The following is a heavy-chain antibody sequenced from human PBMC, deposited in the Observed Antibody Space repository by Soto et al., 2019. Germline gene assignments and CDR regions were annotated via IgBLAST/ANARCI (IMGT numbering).Heavy chain of an antibody. V-gene: IGHV3-30-3*01. Sequence: GGSLRLSCAASGFTFSSYAMHWVRQAPGKGLEWVAAISYDGSNKYYADSVKGRFTISRDSAMNSVSLQMNSLRAEDTAVYYCARDTLWNTAMGVFDHWGQGTLVTVSS. CDR3: ARDTLWNTAMGVFDH. CDR1: GFTFSSYA. J-gene: IGHJ4*02. CDR2: ISYDGSNK. D-gene: IGHD5-18*01.